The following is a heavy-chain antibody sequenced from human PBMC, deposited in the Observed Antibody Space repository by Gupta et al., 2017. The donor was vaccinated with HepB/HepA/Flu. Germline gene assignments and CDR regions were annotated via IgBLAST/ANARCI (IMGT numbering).Heavy chain of an antibody. Sequence: QVQLVQSGADVQKPGASLKVSCKASGSTFTAYYIHWVRQAPGQGLEWMGWISPNNGVTKYAQKFQGRVTMTRDTSINTAYMDLSRLKSDDTAVYYGARPMAVAGLDACDIWGQGTVVTVSS. V-gene: IGHV1-2*02. J-gene: IGHJ3*02. CDR1: GSTFTAYY. CDR3: ARPMAVAGLDACDI. CDR2: ISPNNGVT. D-gene: IGHD6-19*01.